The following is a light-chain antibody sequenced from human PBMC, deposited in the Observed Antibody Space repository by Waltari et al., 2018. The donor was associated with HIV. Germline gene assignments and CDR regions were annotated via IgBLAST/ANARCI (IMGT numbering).Light chain of an antibody. Sequence: DIQMTQSPSTLSASVGDRVTITCRASQSISSWLAWYLQEPGKAPKLLIYKASTLQSGVPSRFSGSGSGTEFTLTISSLQPNDFATYYCQQYNSYSWTFRQGTKVDIK. CDR3: QQYNSYSWT. J-gene: IGKJ1*01. CDR2: KAS. V-gene: IGKV1-5*03. CDR1: QSISSW.